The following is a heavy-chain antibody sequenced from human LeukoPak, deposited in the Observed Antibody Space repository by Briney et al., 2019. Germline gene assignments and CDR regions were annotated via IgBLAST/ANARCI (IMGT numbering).Heavy chain of an antibody. CDR2: ISGSGGST. CDR3: AKDQGSSGWSFDY. D-gene: IGHD6-19*01. Sequence: GGSLRLSCAASGFTFSSYAMSWVRQPPREGLEWVSAISGSGGSTYYADSVKGRFTISRDNSKNTLYLQMNSLRAEDTAVYYCAKDQGSSGWSFDYWGQGTLVTVSS. V-gene: IGHV3-23*01. J-gene: IGHJ4*02. CDR1: GFTFSSYA.